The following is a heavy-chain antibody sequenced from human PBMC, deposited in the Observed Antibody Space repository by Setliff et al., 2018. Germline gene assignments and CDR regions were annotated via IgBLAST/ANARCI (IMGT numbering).Heavy chain of an antibody. CDR2: INAGNGNT. V-gene: IGHV1-3*01. CDR3: ARSGYDLLTGSINDAFDI. J-gene: IGHJ3*02. CDR1: GYTFTSYA. D-gene: IGHD3-9*01. Sequence: ASVKVSCKASGYTFTSYALHWVRQAPGQRPEWMGWINAGNGNTKYSQKFQGRVTITRDTSASTAYMELSSLRSEDTAVYYCARSGYDLLTGSINDAFDIWGQGTMVTVSS.